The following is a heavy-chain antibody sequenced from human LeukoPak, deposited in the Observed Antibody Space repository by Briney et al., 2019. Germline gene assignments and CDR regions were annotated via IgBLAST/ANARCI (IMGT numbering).Heavy chain of an antibody. D-gene: IGHD3-16*01. CDR1: GYTFTSYY. Sequence: ASVKVSCKASGYTFTSYYINWVRQATGQGLEWMGWMNPNSGNTGYAQKFQGRVTITRHTSISTAYMELSSLRSEDTAVYYCARDERGDYYYYYMDVWGKGTTVTVSS. CDR2: MNPNSGNT. J-gene: IGHJ6*03. CDR3: ARDERGDYYYYYMDV. V-gene: IGHV1-8*03.